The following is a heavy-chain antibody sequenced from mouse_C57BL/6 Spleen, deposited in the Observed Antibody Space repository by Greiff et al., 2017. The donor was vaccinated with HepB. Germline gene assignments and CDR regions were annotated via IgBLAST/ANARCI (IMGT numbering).Heavy chain of an antibody. D-gene: IGHD1-1*01. CDR1: GYTFTDYE. Sequence: VQLQQSGAELVRPGASVTLSCKASGYTFTDYEMHWVKQTPVHGLEWIGAIDPETGGTAYNQKFKGKAILTADKSSSTAYMELRSLTSEDSAVYYCTRGGYYYGSTYWYFDVWGTGTTVTVSS. J-gene: IGHJ1*03. V-gene: IGHV1-15*01. CDR2: IDPETGGT. CDR3: TRGGYYYGSTYWYFDV.